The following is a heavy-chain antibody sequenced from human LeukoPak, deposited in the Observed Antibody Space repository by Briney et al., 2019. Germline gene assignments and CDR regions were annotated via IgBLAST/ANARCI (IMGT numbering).Heavy chain of an antibody. D-gene: IGHD3-16*02. CDR1: GYTFTSYG. V-gene: IGHV1-18*01. Sequence: ASVKVSCKASGYTFTSYGISWVRQAPGQGLEWMGWISAYNGNTNYAQKLQGRVTMTTDTSTSTAYMELRSLRSDDTAVYYCARRGGGGGITFGGVIVAFDYWGQGTLVTVSS. CDR3: ARRGGGGGITFGGVIVAFDY. J-gene: IGHJ4*02. CDR2: ISAYNGNT.